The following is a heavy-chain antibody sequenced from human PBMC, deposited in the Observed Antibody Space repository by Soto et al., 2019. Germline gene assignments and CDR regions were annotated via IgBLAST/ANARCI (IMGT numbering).Heavy chain of an antibody. J-gene: IGHJ4*02. V-gene: IGHV3-23*01. CDR2: ISGSGGST. CDR3: AKDPKIYDSSINY. Sequence: PVGSLRLSCAASGCTFVSYAVSWVRQVPGKGLEWVSAISGSGGSTYYADSVRGRFTISRDNSKNTLYLQMNSLRAEDTAVYYCAKDPKIYDSSINYWGQGTLVTVSS. CDR1: GCTFVSYA. D-gene: IGHD3-22*01.